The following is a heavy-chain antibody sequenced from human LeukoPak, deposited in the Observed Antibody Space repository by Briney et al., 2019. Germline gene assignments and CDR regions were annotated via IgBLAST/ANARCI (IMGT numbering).Heavy chain of an antibody. CDR2: ISPYNGNT. V-gene: IGHV1-18*01. CDR1: GYTFTTYG. CDR3: ARDGGYCSVTNCYSAWFDP. J-gene: IGHJ5*02. Sequence: GASVKVSCKASGYTFTTYGVNWVRQAPGQGLEWMGWISPYNGNTNYAQKLQGRVTMTTDTSTSTAYMELRSLRSDDTAVYYCARDGGYCSVTNCYSAWFDPRGQGTLVTVSS. D-gene: IGHD2-15*01.